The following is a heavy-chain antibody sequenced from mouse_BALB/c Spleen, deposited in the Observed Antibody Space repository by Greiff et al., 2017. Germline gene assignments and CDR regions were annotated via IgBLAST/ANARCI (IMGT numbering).Heavy chain of an antibody. V-gene: IGHV1S56*01. CDR2: IYPGNVNT. CDR1: SYTFTSYY. J-gene: IGHJ4*01. D-gene: IGHD3-1*01. CDR3: ARSGWDYAMDY. Sequence: QVQLKQSGPELVKPGASVRISCKASSYTFTSYYIHWVKQRPGQGLEWIGWIYPGNVNTKYDEKFKGKATLTADKSSSTAYMQLSSLTSEDSAVYFCARSGWDYAMDYWGQGTSVTVSS.